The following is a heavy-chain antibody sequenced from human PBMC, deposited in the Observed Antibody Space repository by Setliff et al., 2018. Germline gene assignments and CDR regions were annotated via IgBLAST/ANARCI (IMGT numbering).Heavy chain of an antibody. D-gene: IGHD6-6*01. CDR2: VYSNVGT. V-gene: IGHV4-4*02. CDR1: GASINSLSW. Sequence: SETLSLTCTVSGASINSLSWWSWVRQPPGKGLEWIGRVYSNVGTNFNPSLKSRATISIDTSKDQFSLKLISMSAADTAVYFCARGRNIAARLLDSWGQGALVTVSS. CDR3: ARGRNIAARLLDS. J-gene: IGHJ4*02.